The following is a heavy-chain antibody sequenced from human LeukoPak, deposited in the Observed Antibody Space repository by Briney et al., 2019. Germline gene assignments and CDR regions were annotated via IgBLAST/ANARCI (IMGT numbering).Heavy chain of an antibody. CDR2: IFHTGSI. J-gene: IGHJ3*01. D-gene: IGHD3-22*01. CDR3: VRMGVSYYYDSSTYYPVAFDV. Sequence: SDTLSLTCGVSGYSISGGYYWGWIRQSPGKGLEWIATIFHTGSIYHNPSLKSRVILSVDTSKNQFSLILTSVTAADTGVYYCVRMGVSYYYDSSTYYPVAFDVWGQGTMVTVSS. V-gene: IGHV4-38-2*01. CDR1: GYSISGGYY.